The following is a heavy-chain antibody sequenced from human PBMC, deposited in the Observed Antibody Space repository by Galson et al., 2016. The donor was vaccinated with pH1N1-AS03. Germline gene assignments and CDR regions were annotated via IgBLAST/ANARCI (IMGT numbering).Heavy chain of an antibody. Sequence: SLRLSCAASGFIFSSYEMNWVRQAPGKGLEWVSYIDSSGDNKDYADSVKGRFSISRDNAKKTLNLQMNGLRAEDTAVYYCASRYESNGYSYYFDLWGQGTLVTVSP. D-gene: IGHD3-22*01. CDR3: ASRYESNGYSYYFDL. CDR2: IDSSGDNK. J-gene: IGHJ4*02. V-gene: IGHV3-48*03. CDR1: GFIFSSYE.